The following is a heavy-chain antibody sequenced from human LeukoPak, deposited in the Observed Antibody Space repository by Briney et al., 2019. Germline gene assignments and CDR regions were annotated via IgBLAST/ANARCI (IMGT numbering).Heavy chain of an antibody. D-gene: IGHD6-6*01. Sequence: SVKVSCKASGGTFSSYAISWVRQVPGQGLEWMGWINPNSGGTNYAQKFQGRVTMTRDTSISTAYMELSRLRSDDTAVYYCARELGPYSSSRIPFDYWGQGTLVTVSS. CDR3: ARELGPYSSSRIPFDY. V-gene: IGHV1-2*02. CDR2: INPNSGGT. J-gene: IGHJ4*02. CDR1: GGTFSSYA.